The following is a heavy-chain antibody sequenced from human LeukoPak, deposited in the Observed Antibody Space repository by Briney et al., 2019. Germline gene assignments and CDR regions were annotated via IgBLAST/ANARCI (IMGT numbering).Heavy chain of an antibody. CDR2: IYYSGST. CDR3: ARSYSNSYYYYGMDV. J-gene: IGHJ6*02. Sequence: PSETLSLTCAVYGGSFSGYYWSWIRQPPGKGLEWIGYIYYSGSTNYNPSLKSRVTISVDTSKNQFSLKLSSVTAADTAVYYCARSYSNSYYYYGMDVWGQGTTVTVSS. D-gene: IGHD4-11*01. CDR1: GGSFSGYY. V-gene: IGHV4-59*01.